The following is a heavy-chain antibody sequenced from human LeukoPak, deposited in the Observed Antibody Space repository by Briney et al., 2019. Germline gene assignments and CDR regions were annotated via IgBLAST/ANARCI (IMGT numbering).Heavy chain of an antibody. V-gene: IGHV1-2*02. Sequence: GASVKVSCKASGYTFTGYYMHWVRQAPGQGLEWMGWINPNSGGTNYAQKFQGRVTMTRDTSISTAYMELSRLRSDDTAVYYCARQGAVYYDSSVEAFDIWGQGTMVTVSS. CDR2: INPNSGGT. CDR3: ARQGAVYYDSSVEAFDI. CDR1: GYTFTGYY. J-gene: IGHJ3*02. D-gene: IGHD3-22*01.